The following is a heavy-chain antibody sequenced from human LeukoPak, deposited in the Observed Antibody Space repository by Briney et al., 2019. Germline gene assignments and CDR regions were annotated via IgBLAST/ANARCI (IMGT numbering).Heavy chain of an antibody. CDR2: IKEDGSEE. Sequence: GGSLRLFCTASGFTFSIYWMSWVPEAPGKGLEWVASIKEDGSEEHYVDSVKGRFTVSRDNPRNSVHVQMNSLRAEDTAVYFCARIRPGNYFDYWGQGALVTVSS. D-gene: IGHD6-6*01. CDR1: GFTFSIYW. J-gene: IGHJ4*02. V-gene: IGHV3-7*01. CDR3: ARIRPGNYFDY.